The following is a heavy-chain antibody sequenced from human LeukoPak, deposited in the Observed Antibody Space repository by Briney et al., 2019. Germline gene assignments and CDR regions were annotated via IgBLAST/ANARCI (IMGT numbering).Heavy chain of an antibody. Sequence: GESLKISCKGSGYSFTSYWLGWVRQMPGKGLEWMGIIYPGDSDTRYSPSFQGQVTISADKSISTAYLQWSSLKASDTAMYYCARHRDIVGDAFDIWGQGTMVTVSS. D-gene: IGHD2-15*01. CDR1: GYSFTSYW. J-gene: IGHJ3*02. CDR3: ARHRDIVGDAFDI. V-gene: IGHV5-51*01. CDR2: IYPGDSDT.